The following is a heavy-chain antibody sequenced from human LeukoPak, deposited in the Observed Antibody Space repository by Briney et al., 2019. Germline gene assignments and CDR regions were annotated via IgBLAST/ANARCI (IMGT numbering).Heavy chain of an antibody. CDR3: AKCGNSGCHLIVY. J-gene: IGHJ4*02. V-gene: IGHV3-23*01. CDR2: ISGRTGAT. D-gene: IGHD5-12*01. Sequence: GGSLRLSCAASGFTFTTNAMSWVRQAPGKGLAWVSAISGRTGATYYADSEKGRFTISRDNSKSTLYVQMDSLRAEDTAVYYCAKCGNSGCHLIVYWGQGTLVTVSS. CDR1: GFTFTTNA.